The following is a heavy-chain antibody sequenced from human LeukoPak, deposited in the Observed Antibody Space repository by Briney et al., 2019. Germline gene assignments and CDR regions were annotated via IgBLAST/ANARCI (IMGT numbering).Heavy chain of an antibody. Sequence: GGSLRLSCAASGFTFSSYWMSWVRQAPGKGLEWVANKKQDGSEKFYVDSVKGRFTISRDNAKNSLLLQMNALSAEDSAVYYCARDWGLDYWGQGTLVTVSS. CDR2: KKQDGSEK. J-gene: IGHJ4*02. D-gene: IGHD7-27*01. V-gene: IGHV3-7*04. CDR1: GFTFSSYW. CDR3: ARDWGLDY.